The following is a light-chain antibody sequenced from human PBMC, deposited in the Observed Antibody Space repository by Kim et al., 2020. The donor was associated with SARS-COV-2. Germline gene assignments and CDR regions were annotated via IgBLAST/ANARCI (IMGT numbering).Light chain of an antibody. V-gene: IGLV1-44*01. CDR3: AVWDESLSGRV. CDR1: SSNSGSNA. J-gene: IGLJ3*02. CDR2: SDN. Sequence: GARGTISCSVSSSNSGSNAVSWYQQLPGTAPKLLIYSDNQRPSGVPDRFSGSKSGTSASLAISGLQSEDEADYYCAVWDESLSGRVFGGGTKVTVL.